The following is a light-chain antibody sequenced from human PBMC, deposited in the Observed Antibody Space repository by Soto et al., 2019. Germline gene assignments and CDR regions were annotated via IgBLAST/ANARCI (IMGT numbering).Light chain of an antibody. J-gene: IGKJ2*01. CDR2: KVS. CDR1: QSLVHSDGNTY. CDR3: IQGTHWPYT. V-gene: IGKV2-30*02. Sequence: DVVMTQSPLSLPVTLGQPASISCRSSQSLVHSDGNTYLNWFQQRPGQSPRRLICKVSSRDYGVQDRFSGSASCTDFTLKISRVEAEDVGVYSCIQGTHWPYTFGQGTKV.